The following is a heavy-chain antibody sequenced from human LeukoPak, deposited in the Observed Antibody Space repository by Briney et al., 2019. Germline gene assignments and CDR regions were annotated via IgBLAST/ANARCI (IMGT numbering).Heavy chain of an antibody. CDR1: GFTFSSYA. Sequence: GGSLRLSCAASGFTFSSYAMSWVRQAPGKGPEWVSAISGSGGSTYYADSVKGRFTISRDNSKNTLYLQMNSLRAEDTAVYYCAKGSLRYYXSSXYXXTXXXXXIWGXXXMXTVSS. V-gene: IGHV3-23*01. CDR3: AKGSLRYYXSSXYXXTXXXXXI. CDR2: ISGSGGST. D-gene: IGHD3-22*01. J-gene: IGHJ3*02.